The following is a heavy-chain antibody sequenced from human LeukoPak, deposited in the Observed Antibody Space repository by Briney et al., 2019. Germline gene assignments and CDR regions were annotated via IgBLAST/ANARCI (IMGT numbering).Heavy chain of an antibody. CDR1: GFTFSSYA. J-gene: IGHJ4*02. D-gene: IGHD3-10*01. CDR3: AKDTPYYYGSGSYYHSFDY. CDR2: ISGSGGST. V-gene: IGHV3-23*01. Sequence: GGSLRLSCAASGFTFSSYAMSWVRQAPGKGLEWVSAISGSGGSTYYADSVKGRFTISRDNSKNTLYLQMNSLRAEDTAVYYCAKDTPYYYGSGSYYHSFDYWGQGTLVTVSS.